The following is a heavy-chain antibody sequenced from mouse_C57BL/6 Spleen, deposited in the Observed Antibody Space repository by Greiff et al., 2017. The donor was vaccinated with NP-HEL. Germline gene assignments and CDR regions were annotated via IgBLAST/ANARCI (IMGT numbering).Heavy chain of an antibody. Sequence: QVQLQQSGAELMKPGASVKLSCTATGYTFTGYWIEWVKQRPGNGLEWIGEILPGSGSTNYNEKFKGKATFTADTYSNTAYVQLSSLTTEDSAIYDCARGNKHDEEAGYAMDYWGQGTSVTVSS. D-gene: IGHD2-12*01. CDR3: ARGNKHDEEAGYAMDY. CDR1: GYTFTGYW. V-gene: IGHV1-9*01. J-gene: IGHJ4*01. CDR2: ILPGSGST.